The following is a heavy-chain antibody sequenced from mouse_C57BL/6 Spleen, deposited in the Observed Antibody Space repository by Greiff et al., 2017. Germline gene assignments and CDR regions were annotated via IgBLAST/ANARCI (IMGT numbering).Heavy chain of an antibody. V-gene: IGHV1-26*01. CDR1: GYTFTDYY. D-gene: IGHD2-1*01. J-gene: IGHJ2*01. Sequence: VQLQQSGPELVKPGASVKISCKASGYTFTDYYMNWVKQSHGKRLAWIGSINPNNGSTSYNQKFKGKATLTVDKSSSTADMELRSLTSEDSAVYYCARWDGNLDYWGQGTTLTVSS. CDR2: INPNNGST. CDR3: ARWDGNLDY.